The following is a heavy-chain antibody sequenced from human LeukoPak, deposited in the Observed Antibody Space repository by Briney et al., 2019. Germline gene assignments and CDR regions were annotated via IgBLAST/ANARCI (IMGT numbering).Heavy chain of an antibody. CDR2: ISYGGSNT. CDR3: AEHGITMLESV. J-gene: IGHJ6*04. CDR1: VFTFSSYV. D-gene: IGHD3-3*01. V-gene: IGHV3-33*03. Sequence: GRSLRLSCAASVFTFSSYVMHWGRQAPGEGVEWVAGISYGGSNTYYADSVKGRFTISRDNSKNTLYLQMNSLRAEDTAVYYCAEHGITMLESVWGKGTTVTISS.